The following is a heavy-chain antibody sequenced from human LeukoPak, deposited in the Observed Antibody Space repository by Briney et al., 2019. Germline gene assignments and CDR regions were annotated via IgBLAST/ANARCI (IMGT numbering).Heavy chain of an antibody. CDR2: IYYSGST. V-gene: IGHV4-59*01. J-gene: IGHJ4*02. CDR1: GGSISSYY. Sequence: PSETLSLTCTVSGGSISSYYWSWIRQPPGKGLEWIGYIYYSGSTNYNPSLKSRVTISVDTSKNQFSLKLSSVTAADPAGYYCARVSGSSGWYLMLGFDYWGQGTLVTVPS. D-gene: IGHD6-19*01. CDR3: ARVSGSSGWYLMLGFDY.